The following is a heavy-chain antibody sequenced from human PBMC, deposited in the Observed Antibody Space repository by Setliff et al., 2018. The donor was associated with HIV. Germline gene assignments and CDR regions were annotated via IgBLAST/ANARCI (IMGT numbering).Heavy chain of an antibody. CDR2: IYHSGTT. J-gene: IGHJ4*02. Sequence: PSETLSLTCAVSGYSISSGYYWGWIRQPPGKGLEWVGSIYHSGTTYYNPSLKSRVTISVDTAKNQFSLKLSSVTAADTAVYYCARGRITMVRGLLDYWGQGTLVTVSS. CDR1: GYSISSGYY. D-gene: IGHD3-10*01. CDR3: ARGRITMVRGLLDY. V-gene: IGHV4-38-2*01.